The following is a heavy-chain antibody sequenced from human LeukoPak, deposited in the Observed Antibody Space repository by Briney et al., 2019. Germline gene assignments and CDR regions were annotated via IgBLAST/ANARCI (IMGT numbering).Heavy chain of an antibody. CDR2: ISSSSSTI. J-gene: IGHJ4*02. D-gene: IGHD6-13*01. CDR1: GFTFSSYS. V-gene: IGHV3-48*01. CDR3: AKVPYSSSWQFDY. Sequence: PGGSLRLSCAASGFTFSSYSMNWVRQAPGKGLEWVSYISSSSSTIYYADSVKGRFTISRDNSKNTLYLQMNSLRAEDTAVYYCAKVPYSSSWQFDYWGQGTLVTVSS.